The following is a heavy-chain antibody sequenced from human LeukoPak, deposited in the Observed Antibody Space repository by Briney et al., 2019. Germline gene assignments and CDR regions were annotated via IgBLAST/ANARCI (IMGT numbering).Heavy chain of an antibody. CDR2: ISGSGGST. D-gene: IGHD2-2*01. Sequence: GGSLRLSCAASGFTFSSYAMSWVRQAPGKGLEWVSAISGSGGSTYYADSVKGRFTISRDNSKNTLYLQMNSLRAEDTAVYHCAKDTDCSSTSCYPNFDYWGQGTPVTVSS. CDR1: GFTFSSYA. CDR3: AKDTDCSSTSCYPNFDY. V-gene: IGHV3-23*01. J-gene: IGHJ4*02.